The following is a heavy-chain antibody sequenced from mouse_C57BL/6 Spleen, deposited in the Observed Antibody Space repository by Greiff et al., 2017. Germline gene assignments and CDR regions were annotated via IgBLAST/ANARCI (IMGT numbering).Heavy chain of an antibody. Sequence: QVQLQQPGAELVKPGASVKMSCKASGYTFTSYWITWVKQRPGQGLEWIGDLYPGSGSTNYNEKFKSKATLTVDTSSSTAYMQLSSLTSEDSAVYYCARRDYDGSYWYFDVGGTGTTVTVAS. CDR1: GYTFTSYW. J-gene: IGHJ1*03. V-gene: IGHV1-55*01. CDR2: LYPGSGST. D-gene: IGHD2-4*01. CDR3: ARRDYDGSYWYFDV.